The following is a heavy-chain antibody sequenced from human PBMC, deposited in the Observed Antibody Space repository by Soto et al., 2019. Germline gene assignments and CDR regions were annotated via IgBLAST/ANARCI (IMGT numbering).Heavy chain of an antibody. CDR1: GFTLRTYT. Sequence: GGSLKLSCAASGFTLRTYTMNWVRQAPGKGLEWVSSISISSSDRYYADSVRGRFTISRDNAKNALYLQMNSLRADDTAVYFCVRGMNPLFGGQGTLVTVSS. V-gene: IGHV3-21*06. J-gene: IGHJ4*01. CDR3: VRGMNPLF. CDR2: ISISSSDR.